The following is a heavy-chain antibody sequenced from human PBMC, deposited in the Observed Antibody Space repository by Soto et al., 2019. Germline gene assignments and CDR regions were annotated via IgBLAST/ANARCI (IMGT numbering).Heavy chain of an antibody. V-gene: IGHV5-51*01. CDR2: IYPGDSHA. CDR1: GYSFTNYW. Sequence: GESLKISCKGSGYSFTNYWIGWVRQMPGKGLEWMGIIYPGDSHAMYSPSFQGQVTISADTALSTTYLQWDTLKPSDTAIYFCASDSHCDGGNCPMGGFDMWGQGTMVTVS. J-gene: IGHJ3*02. CDR3: ASDSHCDGGNCPMGGFDM. D-gene: IGHD2-15*01.